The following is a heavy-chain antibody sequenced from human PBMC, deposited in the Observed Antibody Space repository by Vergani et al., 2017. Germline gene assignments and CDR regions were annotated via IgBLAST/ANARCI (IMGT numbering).Heavy chain of an antibody. Sequence: EVDLVESGGGLAQPGGSLRLSCEASGITFWKYGMHWVRQGPGKGLEWVSGISCNSGAVDYADSVRGRFTMSRDNAKNSLFLEMNSLRFEDTAVYSCTKRSVYYHDSAGYRYDPYTGFDLWGQGTLVTVSS. J-gene: IGHJ3*01. D-gene: IGHD3-22*01. V-gene: IGHV3-9*01. CDR2: ISCNSGAV. CDR3: TKRSVYYHDSAGYRYDPYTGFDL. CDR1: GITFWKYG.